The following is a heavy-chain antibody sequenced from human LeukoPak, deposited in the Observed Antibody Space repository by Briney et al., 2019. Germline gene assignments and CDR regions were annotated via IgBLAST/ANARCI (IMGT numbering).Heavy chain of an antibody. Sequence: GGSLRLSCAASGFTFSSCAMNWVRQAPGKGLEWVSGISGSGATPYYADSVRRRFTISSDNSKNTLYLQMNIISAENTAVYYCAKHVGASREPVDYWGQGTLVTVSS. CDR1: GFTFSSCA. D-gene: IGHD1-26*01. J-gene: IGHJ4*02. CDR3: AKHVGASREPVDY. CDR2: ISGSGATP. V-gene: IGHV3-23*01.